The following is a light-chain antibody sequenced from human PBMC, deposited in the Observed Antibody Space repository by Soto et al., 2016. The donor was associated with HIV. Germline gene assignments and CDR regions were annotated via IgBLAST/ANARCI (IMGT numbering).Light chain of an antibody. CDR1: GSNS. J-gene: IGLJ3*02. CDR3: QVWDGTRDHPEWV. Sequence: SYELTQPPSVSVAPGKTARITCGGGSNSVHWYQQKPGQAPVLVVFDDSDRPSGIPERFSGSNSGNTATLSISRVEAGDEADYYCQVWDGTRDHPEWVFGGGTKLTVL. V-gene: IGLV3-21*03. CDR2: DDS.